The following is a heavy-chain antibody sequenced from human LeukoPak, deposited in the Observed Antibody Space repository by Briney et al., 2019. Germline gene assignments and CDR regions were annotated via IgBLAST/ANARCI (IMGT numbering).Heavy chain of an antibody. D-gene: IGHD2-2*01. CDR3: ASWPSDYHYYMDV. CDR2: IYTSGNT. J-gene: IGHJ6*03. CDR1: GGSISSYY. V-gene: IGHV4-4*09. Sequence: PSETLSLTCTVSGGSISSYYWSWIRQPPGKGLAWIGYIYTSGNTNYNPSLKSRVTISVDTSKNQFSLKLSSVTAADTAVYYCASWPSDYHYYMDVWGKGTTVTVSS.